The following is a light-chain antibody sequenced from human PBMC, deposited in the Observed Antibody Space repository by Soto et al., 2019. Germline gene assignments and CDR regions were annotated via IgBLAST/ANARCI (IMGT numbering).Light chain of an antibody. CDR3: HQYYSYPRT. Sequence: AIRMTQSPSSFSASTGDRVTITCRASQGISSYLAWYQQKPGKAPKLLIYAASTLQSGVPSRFSCSGSGTEFTLTISCLQSEDFETYYCHQYYSYPRTFGQGTKVEIK. CDR1: QGISSY. J-gene: IGKJ1*01. CDR2: AAS. V-gene: IGKV1-8*01.